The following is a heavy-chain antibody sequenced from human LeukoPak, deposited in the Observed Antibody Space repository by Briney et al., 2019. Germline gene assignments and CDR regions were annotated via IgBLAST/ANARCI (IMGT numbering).Heavy chain of an antibody. Sequence: SETLSLTCTVSYGSISSYYWSWIRQPPGKGLEWIGYVYYNGRTNYNASLKSRVTISVDTSKNHFSLKPTSVTAADTAVYYCARLSTSFDDWGQGTPVTVSS. CDR3: ARLSTSFDD. CDR1: YGSISSYY. V-gene: IGHV4-59*01. CDR2: VYYNGRT. D-gene: IGHD5/OR15-5a*01. J-gene: IGHJ4*02.